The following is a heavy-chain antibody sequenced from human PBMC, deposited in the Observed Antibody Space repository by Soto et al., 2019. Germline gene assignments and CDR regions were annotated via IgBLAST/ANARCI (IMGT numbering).Heavy chain of an antibody. CDR3: ATVPPRIVVVLAEFPT. Sequence: SETLSLTCRVSGTSISSSYWWAWVRQSPGKGLEWIGEIYHNGITKYNPSLKSRVSMSIDKSNNQFALKLTSVTAADTAVYYCATVPPRIVVVLAEFPTWCQGALVTVSS. J-gene: IGHJ4*02. CDR1: GTSISSSYW. CDR2: IYHNGIT. V-gene: IGHV4-4*02. D-gene: IGHD2-21*01.